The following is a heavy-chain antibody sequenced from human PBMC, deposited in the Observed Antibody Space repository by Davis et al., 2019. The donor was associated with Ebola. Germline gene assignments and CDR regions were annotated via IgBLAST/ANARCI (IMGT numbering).Heavy chain of an antibody. J-gene: IGHJ6*02. CDR3: ARVVVVAATYYYYYGMDV. CDR1: GYTFTGYY. V-gene: IGHV1-2*02. Sequence: ASVKVSCKASGYTFTGYYMHWVRQAPGQGLEWMGWINPNSGGTNYAQKFQGRVTMTRDTSISTAYMELRRLRSDVTAVYYCARVVVVAATYYYYYGMDVWGQGTTVTVSS. D-gene: IGHD2-15*01. CDR2: INPNSGGT.